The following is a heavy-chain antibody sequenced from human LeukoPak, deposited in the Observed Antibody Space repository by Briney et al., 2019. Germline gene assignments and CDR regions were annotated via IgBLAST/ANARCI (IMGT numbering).Heavy chain of an antibody. CDR1: GFTFRTSG. Sequence: GRSLRLSCAASGFTFRTSGMHWVRQAPGKGLEWVAIDGTNTYYADSVKGRFTISRDNSKNTLYLQMNSLRAEDTAVYYCAREVFDIWGQGTMVTVSS. CDR2: DGTNT. CDR3: AREVFDI. V-gene: IGHV3-33*01. J-gene: IGHJ3*02.